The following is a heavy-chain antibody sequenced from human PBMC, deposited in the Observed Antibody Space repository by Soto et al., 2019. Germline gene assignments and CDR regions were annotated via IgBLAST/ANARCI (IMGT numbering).Heavy chain of an antibody. V-gene: IGHV5-10-1*01. CDR1: GYSFAGYW. J-gene: IGHJ4*02. D-gene: IGHD3-22*01. CDR3: ARQIYDSDTGPNFQYYFDS. CDR2: IDPSDSQT. Sequence: GESLKISCKGSGYSFAGYWITWVRQKPGKGLEWMGRIDPSDSQTYYSPSFRGHVTISVTKSITTVFLQWSSLRASDTAMYYCARQIYDSDTGPNFQYYFDSWGQGTPVTVST.